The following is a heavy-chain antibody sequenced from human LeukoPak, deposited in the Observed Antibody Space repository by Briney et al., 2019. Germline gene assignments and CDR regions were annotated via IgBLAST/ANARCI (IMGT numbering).Heavy chain of an antibody. CDR3: ASWVYCGGDCLDY. CDR2: IIPIFGTA. CDR1: GGTFSSCA. J-gene: IGHJ4*02. D-gene: IGHD2-21*02. Sequence: SVKVSCKASGGTFSSCAISWVRQAPGQGLEWMGRIIPIFGTANYAQKFQGRVTITADKSTSTAYMELSSLRSEDTAVYYCASWVYCGGDCLDYWGQGTLVTVSS. V-gene: IGHV1-69*06.